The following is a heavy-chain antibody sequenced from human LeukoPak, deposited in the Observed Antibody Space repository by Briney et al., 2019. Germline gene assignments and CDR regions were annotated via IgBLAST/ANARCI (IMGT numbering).Heavy chain of an antibody. CDR1: GLTFSSHS. V-gene: IGHV3-23*01. D-gene: IGHD6-6*01. Sequence: GGSLRLSCAASGLTFSSHSMSWVRQAPGKGLEWVSVISTGGDITYYADSVKGRFTISRDNSKNTLSLQMNILRVEDTAIYFCATGGLSARKFAYWGQGTRVTVSS. CDR3: ATGGLSARKFAY. J-gene: IGHJ4*02. CDR2: ISTGGDIT.